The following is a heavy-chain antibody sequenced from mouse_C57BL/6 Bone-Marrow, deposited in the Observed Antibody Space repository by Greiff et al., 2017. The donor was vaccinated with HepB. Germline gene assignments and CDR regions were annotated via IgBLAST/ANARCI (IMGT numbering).Heavy chain of an antibody. Sequence: EVQGVESGGDLVKPGGSLKLSCAASGFTFSSYGMSWVRQTPDKRLEWVATISSGGSYTYYPDSVKGRFTISRDNAKNTLYLQMSSLKSEDTAMYYCARSIYYDYDDYWGQGTTLTVSS. CDR2: ISSGGSYT. CDR3: ARSIYYDYDDY. D-gene: IGHD2-4*01. J-gene: IGHJ2*01. V-gene: IGHV5-6*01. CDR1: GFTFSSYG.